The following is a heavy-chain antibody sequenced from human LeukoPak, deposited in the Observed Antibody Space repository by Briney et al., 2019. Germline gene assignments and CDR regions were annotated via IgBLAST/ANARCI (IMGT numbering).Heavy chain of an antibody. J-gene: IGHJ4*02. CDR3: ASLTTVTQGYFDS. Sequence: KSSETLSLTCTVSGGSISSYYWSWIRQPPGEGLEWIGYIYYSGSTNYNPSLKSRLTISVDASKNHFSLKLSSVTATDTAVYYCASLTTVTQGYFDSWGQGTLVTVSS. D-gene: IGHD4-17*01. V-gene: IGHV4-59*08. CDR2: IYYSGST. CDR1: GGSISSYY.